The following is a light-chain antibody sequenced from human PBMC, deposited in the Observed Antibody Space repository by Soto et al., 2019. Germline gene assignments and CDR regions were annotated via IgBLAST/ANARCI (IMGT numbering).Light chain of an antibody. J-gene: IGKJ1*01. Sequence: DIQMTQSPSSLSASVGDRVTITCRASQDISDWLAWYQQKPGKAPRLLIFAASNLHTEVPSRFSGSGYGTDFSLTINGLQPEDFATYYCQQAKSYPRTFGQGTKVDIK. CDR3: QQAKSYPRT. V-gene: IGKV1-12*01. CDR1: QDISDW. CDR2: AAS.